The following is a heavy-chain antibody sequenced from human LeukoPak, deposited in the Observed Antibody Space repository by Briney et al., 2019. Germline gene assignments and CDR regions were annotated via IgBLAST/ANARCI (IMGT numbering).Heavy chain of an antibody. Sequence: PGRSLRLSCAASGFTFSSYAMSWVRQAPGKGLEWVSAISGSGGSTYYADSVKGRFTISRDNSKNTLYLQMNSLRAEDTAVYYCAMGMIVVAKVGNWGQGTLVTVSS. D-gene: IGHD3-22*01. CDR1: GFTFSSYA. CDR2: ISGSGGST. J-gene: IGHJ4*02. V-gene: IGHV3-23*01. CDR3: AMGMIVVAKVGN.